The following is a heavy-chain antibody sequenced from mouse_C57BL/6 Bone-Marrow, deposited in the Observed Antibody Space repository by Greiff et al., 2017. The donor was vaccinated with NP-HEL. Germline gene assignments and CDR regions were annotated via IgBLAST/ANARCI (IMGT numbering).Heavy chain of an antibody. D-gene: IGHD1-1*01. V-gene: IGHV10-3*01. CDR2: IRSKSSNYAT. Sequence: VQLKESGGGLVQPKGSLKLSCAASGFTFNTYAMHWVRQAPGKGLEWVARIRSKSSNYATYYADSVKDRFTISRDDSQSMLYLQMNNLKTEDTAMYYCVREPLIYYYGSRDWYFDVWGTGTTVTVSS. CDR1: GFTFNTYA. CDR3: VREPLIYYYGSRDWYFDV. J-gene: IGHJ1*03.